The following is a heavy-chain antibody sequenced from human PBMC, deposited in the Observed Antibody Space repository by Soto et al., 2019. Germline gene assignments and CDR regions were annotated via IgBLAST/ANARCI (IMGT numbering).Heavy chain of an antibody. D-gene: IGHD5-12*01. V-gene: IGHV3-30*04. J-gene: IGHJ6*02. CDR3: ARDYYRFNSGYGFSMDV. CDR2: VSHDGRNT. CDR1: GFTFSDYA. Sequence: GGSLRLSCAASGFTFSDYAMHWVRQAPGKGLEWVAVVSHDGRNTHYADSVKGRFTISRDNSKNTLYLQMNSLRAEDTAVYYCARDYYRFNSGYGFSMDVWGQGTTVTVSS.